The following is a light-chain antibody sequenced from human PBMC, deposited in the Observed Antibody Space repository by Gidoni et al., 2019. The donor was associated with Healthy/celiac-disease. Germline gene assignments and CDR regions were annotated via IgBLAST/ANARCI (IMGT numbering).Light chain of an antibody. V-gene: IGKV1-12*01. CDR1: HRSSSW. Sequence: DVQMTQSPSSVSSSVVDRVTITSRASHRSSSWLSWCQQKTAEAPKLLIYDASTLQSGVPSRCSGSRSGTDYTLTISSLQPEDFLTSYCQQANSFPFTFGPXTKVDIK. J-gene: IGKJ3*01. CDR2: DAS. CDR3: QQANSFPFT.